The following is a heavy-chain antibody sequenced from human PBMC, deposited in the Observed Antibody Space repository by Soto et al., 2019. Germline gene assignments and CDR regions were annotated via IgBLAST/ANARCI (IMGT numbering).Heavy chain of an antibody. CDR2: IWYDGSNK. V-gene: IGHV3-33*01. J-gene: IGHJ6*02. CDR1: GFTFSSYG. CDR3: AREGXXXMDV. Sequence: QVQLVESGGGVVQPGRSLRLSCAASGFTFSSYGMHWVRQAPGKGLEWVAVIWYDGSNKYYADSVKGRFTISRDNSKXXXXXXXXXXXXXXXXXXXCAREGXXXMDVWGQGTTVTVSS.